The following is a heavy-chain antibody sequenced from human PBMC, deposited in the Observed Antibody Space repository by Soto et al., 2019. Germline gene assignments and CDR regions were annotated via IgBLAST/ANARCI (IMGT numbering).Heavy chain of an antibody. Sequence: QVQLQESGPGLVKPSETLSLTCTVSGGSISSYYWSWIRQPPGKGLEWLGYIYYSGSTNYNPSLKSRVTISVDTSKNQFSLKLRSVTAADTAVYYCSRDRQITFGGVIGSDKGYGMDVWGQGTTVTVSS. CDR2: IYYSGST. J-gene: IGHJ6*02. CDR1: GGSISSYY. CDR3: SRDRQITFGGVIGSDKGYGMDV. V-gene: IGHV4-59*01. D-gene: IGHD3-16*02.